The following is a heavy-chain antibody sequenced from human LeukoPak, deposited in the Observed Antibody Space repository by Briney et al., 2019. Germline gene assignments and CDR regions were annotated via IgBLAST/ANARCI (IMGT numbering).Heavy chain of an antibody. CDR1: GFTFSSYA. V-gene: IGHV3-23*01. Sequence: GGSLRLSCAASGFTFSSYAMSWVRQAPGKGLEWVSAISGSGGSTYYADSVKGRFTISRDNSKNTLYLQMNSLGAEDTAVYYCARGGDSSGSIRSAFDIWGQGTMVTVSS. CDR2: ISGSGGST. CDR3: ARGGDSSGSIRSAFDI. J-gene: IGHJ3*02. D-gene: IGHD3-22*01.